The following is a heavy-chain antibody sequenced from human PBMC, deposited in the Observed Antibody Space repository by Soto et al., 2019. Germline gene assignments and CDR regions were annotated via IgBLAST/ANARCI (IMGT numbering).Heavy chain of an antibody. Sequence: SETLSLTCAVYGGSFSAYYWSWIRQPPGKGLEWIGEINNSGGTSYNTSLKSRVTISVDTYKSQFSLKLTSVTAADRDVYYCARGSVDTVDSSGFYEYWGKGTTVTVS. J-gene: IGHJ4*02. D-gene: IGHD3-22*01. V-gene: IGHV4-34*01. CDR3: ARGSVDTVDSSGFYEY. CDR1: GGSFSAYY. CDR2: INNSGGT.